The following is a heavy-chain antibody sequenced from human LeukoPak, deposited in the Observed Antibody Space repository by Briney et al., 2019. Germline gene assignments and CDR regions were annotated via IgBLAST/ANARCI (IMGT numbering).Heavy chain of an antibody. V-gene: IGHV3-66*04. Sequence: GGSLRLSCAASGFTVSSNYMSWVRQAPGKGLERVSVIYSGGSTYYADSVKGRFTISRDNSKNTLYLQMNSLRAEDTAVYYCARHQNFDYFDYWGQGTLVTVSS. CDR1: GFTVSSNY. J-gene: IGHJ4*02. CDR3: ARHQNFDYFDY. CDR2: IYSGGST.